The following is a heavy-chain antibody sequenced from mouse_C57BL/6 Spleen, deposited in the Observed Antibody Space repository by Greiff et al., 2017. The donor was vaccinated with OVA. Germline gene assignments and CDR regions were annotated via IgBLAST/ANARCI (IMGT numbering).Heavy chain of an antibody. D-gene: IGHD1-1*01. J-gene: IGHJ2*01. CDR1: GFNIKDYY. Sequence: EVKLMESGAELVKPGASVKLSCTASGFNIKDYYMHWVKQRTEQGLEWIGRIDPEDGETKYAPKFQGKATITADTSSNTAYLQLSSLTSEDTAVYYCVITTVVATDYWGQGTTLTVSS. V-gene: IGHV14-2*01. CDR2: IDPEDGET. CDR3: VITTVVATDY.